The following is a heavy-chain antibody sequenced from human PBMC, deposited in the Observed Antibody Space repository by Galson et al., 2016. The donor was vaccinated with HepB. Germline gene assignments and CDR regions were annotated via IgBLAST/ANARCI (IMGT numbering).Heavy chain of an antibody. CDR2: IKTDGSQQ. CDR3: ATDLNWNSI. D-gene: IGHD1-7*01. J-gene: IGHJ4*02. CDR1: GFTFSNYW. V-gene: IGHV3-7*03. Sequence: GFTFSNYWMTWVRQAPGMGLQCLANIKTDGSQQYYVDSVKGRFTISRDNAKNSLYLQMNSLTADDTAVYYCATDLNWNSIWGQGTLVTVSS.